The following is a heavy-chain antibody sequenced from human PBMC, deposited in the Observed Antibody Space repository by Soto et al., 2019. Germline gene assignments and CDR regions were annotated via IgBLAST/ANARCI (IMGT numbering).Heavy chain of an antibody. Sequence: LXLSFAAARFTFSIYGMHWVRQAPGKGLEWVAVISYDGSNKYYADSVKGRFTISRDNSKNTLYLQMNSLRAEDTAVYYCAKDQLPYGSAPPDYWGQGTLVTVSS. CDR3: AKDQLPYGSAPPDY. V-gene: IGHV3-30*18. CDR2: ISYDGSNK. CDR1: RFTFSIYG. J-gene: IGHJ4*02. D-gene: IGHD3-10*01.